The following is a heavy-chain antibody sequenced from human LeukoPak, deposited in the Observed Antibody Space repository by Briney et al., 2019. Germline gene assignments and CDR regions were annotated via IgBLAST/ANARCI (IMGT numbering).Heavy chain of an antibody. J-gene: IGHJ4*02. Sequence: SETLSLTCAVYGGSFSGYYWSWIRQPPGKGLEWIGEINHSGSINYNPSLKSRVTISVDTSKNQFSLKLSSVTAADTAVYYCARAPMYYYGSGRFVDSWGQGTLVTVS. CDR1: GGSFSGYY. V-gene: IGHV4-34*01. D-gene: IGHD3-10*01. CDR2: INHSGSI. CDR3: ARAPMYYYGSGRFVDS.